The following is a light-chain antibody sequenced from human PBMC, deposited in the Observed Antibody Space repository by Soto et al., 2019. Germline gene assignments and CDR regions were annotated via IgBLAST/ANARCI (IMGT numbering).Light chain of an antibody. V-gene: IGKV1-27*01. CDR1: QGISNY. CDR3: QKYNSAPLT. CDR2: AAS. Sequence: IQMSQSPSARSASVGDRVTISCGASQGISNYLAWYQQKPGKVPKLLIYAASTLQSGVPSRFSGSGSGTDFTLTISSLQPEDVATYYCQKYNSAPLTFGGGTKVDI. J-gene: IGKJ4*01.